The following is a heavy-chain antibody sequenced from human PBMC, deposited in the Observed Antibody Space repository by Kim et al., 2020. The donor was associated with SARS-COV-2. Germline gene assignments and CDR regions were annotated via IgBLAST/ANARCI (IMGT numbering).Heavy chain of an antibody. CDR1: GFTFSGYG. Sequence: GGSLRLSCVASGFTFSGYGMHWVRQAPGKGLEWVALIWYDGSNKYYADSVKGRFTISRDNSKNTLYLQMNSLRAEDTAVYHCAKEPDVGLGFVELEYGMDASGEGTTVTVSS. V-gene: IGHV3-33*06. CDR2: IWYDGSNK. CDR3: AKEPDVGLGFVELEYGMDA. J-gene: IGHJ6*04. D-gene: IGHD3-10*01.